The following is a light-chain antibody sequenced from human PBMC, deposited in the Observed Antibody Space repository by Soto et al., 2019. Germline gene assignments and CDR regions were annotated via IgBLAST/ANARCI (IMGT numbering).Light chain of an antibody. J-gene: IGKJ1*01. CDR2: GAS. CDR3: QQYNNWLWT. CDR1: QNISSN. Sequence: EIVMTQPPATLSVSPGERATLSCRASQNISSNLAWYQQKPGQAPRVLIDGASTRATGILARFSGSGSGTEFTLTISSLQSEDFAVYYCQQYNNWLWTFGQGTKVEIK. V-gene: IGKV3-15*01.